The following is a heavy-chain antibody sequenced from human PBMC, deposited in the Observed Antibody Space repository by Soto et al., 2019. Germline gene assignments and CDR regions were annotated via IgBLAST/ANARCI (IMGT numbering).Heavy chain of an antibody. CDR2: IYYSGST. CDR3: ARQLYYFGWGSDETDNWFDP. J-gene: IGHJ5*02. CDR1: GGSISSDY. V-gene: IGHV4-59*08. Sequence: QVQLQESGPGLVKPSETLSLTCTVSGGSISSDYWSWIRQSPGKGLEWIGYIYYSGSTNYNPSLXXRVTISVDTSXXQXSXXLSSVTAADTAVYYCARQLYYFGWGSDETDNWFDPWGQGTLVTVSS. D-gene: IGHD3-10*01.